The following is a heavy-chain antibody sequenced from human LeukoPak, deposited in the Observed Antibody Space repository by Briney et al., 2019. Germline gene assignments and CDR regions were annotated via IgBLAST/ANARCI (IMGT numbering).Heavy chain of an antibody. Sequence: GGSLRLSCAASGFTFSSYAMSWVRQAPGKGLEWVSAISGSGGSTYYADSVKGRFTISRDNSKNTLYLQMNSLRAEDTAVYYCAKDQEVVVGATTGIFDYWGQGTLVTVSS. CDR2: ISGSGGST. D-gene: IGHD1-26*01. J-gene: IGHJ4*02. CDR3: AKDQEVVVGATTGIFDY. V-gene: IGHV3-23*01. CDR1: GFTFSSYA.